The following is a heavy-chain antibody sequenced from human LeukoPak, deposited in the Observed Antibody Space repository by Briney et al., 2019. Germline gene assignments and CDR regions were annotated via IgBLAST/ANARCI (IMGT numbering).Heavy chain of an antibody. V-gene: IGHV3-9*03. CDR1: EFMFDV. D-gene: IGHD3-22*01. CDR2: ISWNSDLI. Sequence: PGGSLRLSCVGSEFMFDVLHWVRQAPGKGLEWVSGISWNSDLIGYADSVKGRLTISRDNDRNTVYLQMNGLRLEDMAFYYCTKSPSFTLGGGYLDSWGQGILVTVSS. CDR3: TKSPSFTLGGGYLDS. J-gene: IGHJ4*02.